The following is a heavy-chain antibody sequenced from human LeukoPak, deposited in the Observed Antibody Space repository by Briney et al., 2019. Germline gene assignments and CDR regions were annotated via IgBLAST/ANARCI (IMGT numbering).Heavy chain of an antibody. CDR1: GGSISSYY. V-gene: IGHV4-59*01. Sequence: SETLSLTCTVSGGSISSYYWSWTRQPPEKGLEWIGYIYYSGSTNYNPSLKSRVTISVDTSKNQFSLKLSSVTAADTAVYYCARDGNYYDSKWMSYFDYWGQGTLVTVSS. CDR3: ARDGNYYDSKWMSYFDY. CDR2: IYYSGST. D-gene: IGHD3-22*01. J-gene: IGHJ4*02.